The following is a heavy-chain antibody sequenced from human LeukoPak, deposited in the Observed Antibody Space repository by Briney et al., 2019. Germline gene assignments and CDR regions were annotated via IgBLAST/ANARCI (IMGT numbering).Heavy chain of an antibody. CDR1: GYTFTSYG. CDR3: ARPIRDILTGYYVGYFDY. J-gene: IGHJ4*02. Sequence: GASVKVSCKASGYTFTSYGISWVRQAPGQGLEWMGWICAYNGNTNYAQKLQGRVTMTTDTSTSTAYMELRSLRSDDTAVYYCARPIRDILTGYYVGYFDYWGQGTLVTVSS. CDR2: ICAYNGNT. V-gene: IGHV1-18*01. D-gene: IGHD3-9*01.